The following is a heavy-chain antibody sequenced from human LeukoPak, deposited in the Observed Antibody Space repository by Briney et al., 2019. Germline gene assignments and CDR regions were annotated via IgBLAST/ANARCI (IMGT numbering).Heavy chain of an antibody. CDR1: GFTFSSYS. V-gene: IGHV3-23*01. Sequence: GGSLRLSCAASGFTFSSYSMNWVRQAPGKGLEWVSAISGSGGSTYYADSVKGRFTISRDNSKNTLYLQMNSLRAEDTAVYYCAKVYGGNSQYFQHWGQGTLVTVSS. CDR2: ISGSGGST. D-gene: IGHD4-23*01. CDR3: AKVYGGNSQYFQH. J-gene: IGHJ1*01.